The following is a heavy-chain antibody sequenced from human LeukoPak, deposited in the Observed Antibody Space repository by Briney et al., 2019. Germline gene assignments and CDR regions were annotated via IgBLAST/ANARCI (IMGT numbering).Heavy chain of an antibody. CDR2: SYYSGST. CDR3: ARALGYSSGWYFRYYYYYYMDV. CDR1: GGSISSSSYY. Sequence: PSETLSLTCTVSGGSISSSSYYWGWIRQPPGKGREWIGSSYYSGSTYYNPSLKSRVTISVDTSKNQFSLKLSSVTAADTAVYYCARALGYSSGWYFRYYYYYYMDVWGKGTKVTVSS. J-gene: IGHJ6*03. V-gene: IGHV4-39*07. D-gene: IGHD6-19*01.